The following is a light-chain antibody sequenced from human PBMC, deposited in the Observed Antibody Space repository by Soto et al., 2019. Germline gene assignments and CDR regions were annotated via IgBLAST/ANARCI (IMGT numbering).Light chain of an antibody. J-gene: IGKJ1*01. V-gene: IGKV1-5*01. Sequence: DIQMTQSPSTLSASVGDSVTITCRASRGLRNSVAWYQQTVGTAPKLLIYDASTLERGVPSRFSGRGSGTEFTLTISSLQPDDFGTYYCQQYDNYPWTFGQGTKV. CDR3: QQYDNYPWT. CDR1: RGLRNS. CDR2: DAS.